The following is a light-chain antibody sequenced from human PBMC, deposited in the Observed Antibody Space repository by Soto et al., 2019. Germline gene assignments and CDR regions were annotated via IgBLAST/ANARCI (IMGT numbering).Light chain of an antibody. J-gene: IGLJ2*01. CDR1: SSDVGGYNY. CDR3: SSYTGSYPHVV. Sequence: QSALTQPASVSGSPGQSVTISCTGISSDVGGYNYVSWYQQHPGKAPKLMIYDVSNRPSGVSDRFSGSKSGNTASLTISGLQAEDEADYYCSSYTGSYPHVVFGGGTKVTVL. CDR2: DVS. V-gene: IGLV2-14*01.